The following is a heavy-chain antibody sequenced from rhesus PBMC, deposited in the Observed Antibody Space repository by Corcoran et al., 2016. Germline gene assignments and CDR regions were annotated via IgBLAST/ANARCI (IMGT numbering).Heavy chain of an antibody. Sequence: QVQLQESGPGLVKPSETLYLTCAVSGYSIRSGYGWRWIRQHPRKGLEWVGNIGAGSGSTNYNPSLKSWVTISKDTSKNLFSVKLSSVDAADTAVYYCAREWGFDYWGQGVLVTVSS. D-gene: IGHD7-45*01. CDR3: AREWGFDY. CDR1: GYSIRSGYG. J-gene: IGHJ4*01. V-gene: IGHV4-127*01. CDR2: IGAGSGST.